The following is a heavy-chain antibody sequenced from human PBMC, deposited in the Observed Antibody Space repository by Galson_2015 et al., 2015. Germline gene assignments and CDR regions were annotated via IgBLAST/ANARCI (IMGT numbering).Heavy chain of an antibody. J-gene: IGHJ4*01. Sequence: SVKVSCKASGYTFTSYDIHWVRQAPGQGLEWMGWISAYNGNTNFAQSLQGKLTMTRDTSTTTAYMELRSLRSDDTAVYYCARDDGNLSFDSWGHGTLVTVSS. V-gene: IGHV1-18*01. D-gene: IGHD4-23*01. CDR3: ARDDGNLSFDS. CDR1: GYTFTSYD. CDR2: ISAYNGNT.